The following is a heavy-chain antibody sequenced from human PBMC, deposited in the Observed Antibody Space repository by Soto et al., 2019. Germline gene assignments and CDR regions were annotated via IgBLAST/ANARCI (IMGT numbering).Heavy chain of an antibody. Sequence: EVQLVESGGGLVQPGGSLRLSCAASGFTVSSNYMSWVRQAPGKGLEWVSVIYSGGSTYYADSVKGGFTISRDNSKNTLYLQMNSLRAEDTAVYYCARDGNSPSDYIWGSYRYWGQGTLVTVSS. CDR2: IYSGGST. CDR3: ARDGNSPSDYIWGSYRY. CDR1: GFTVSSNY. V-gene: IGHV3-66*01. D-gene: IGHD3-16*02. J-gene: IGHJ4*02.